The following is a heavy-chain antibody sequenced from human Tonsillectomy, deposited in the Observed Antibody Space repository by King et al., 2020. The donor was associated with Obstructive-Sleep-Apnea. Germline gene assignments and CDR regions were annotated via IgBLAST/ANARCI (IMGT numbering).Heavy chain of an antibody. Sequence: QLVQSGGGLVEPGGSLRLSCAASGFTFSSYAMSWVRQAPGKGLEWVSPISGSGDSTYYADSVKGRFTISRDNSKNTLYLQMNSLRAEDTAVYYCAKAGRGGDGGPYNWFDPWGQGTLVTVSS. CDR3: AKAGRGGDGGPYNWFDP. D-gene: IGHD2-21*02. CDR2: ISGSGDST. J-gene: IGHJ5*02. CDR1: GFTFSSYA. V-gene: IGHV3-23*04.